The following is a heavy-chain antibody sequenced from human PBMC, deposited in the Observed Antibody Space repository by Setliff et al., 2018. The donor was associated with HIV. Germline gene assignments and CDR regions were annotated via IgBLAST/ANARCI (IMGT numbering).Heavy chain of an antibody. D-gene: IGHD3-22*01. CDR3: ARTPEDYDQYFFDR. CDR2: VHYSGNT. CDR1: GVSMTNNY. V-gene: IGHV4-59*08. J-gene: IGHJ4*02. Sequence: PSETLSLTCSVSGVSMTNNYWTWIRQSPGKGLEWIGYVHYSGNTRYNPSLKSRVTISVDTSKNQFSLKLSSVTAADTAVYYCARTPEDYDQYFFDRWGQGTLVTVSS.